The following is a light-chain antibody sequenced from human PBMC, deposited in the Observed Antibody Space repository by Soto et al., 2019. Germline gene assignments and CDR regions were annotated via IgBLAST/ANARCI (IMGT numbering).Light chain of an antibody. Sequence: EIVMTHPPDTLSVSPGGTATLSCTASQSISDTLAWYQQKPGQAPRLLIYGASKRATGFPARFSGSGSGTDFTLTISSLQSEEFAVYYCQQYNNWPWTFGQGTKVDIK. CDR2: GAS. J-gene: IGKJ1*01. V-gene: IGKV3-15*01. CDR1: QSISDT. CDR3: QQYNNWPWT.